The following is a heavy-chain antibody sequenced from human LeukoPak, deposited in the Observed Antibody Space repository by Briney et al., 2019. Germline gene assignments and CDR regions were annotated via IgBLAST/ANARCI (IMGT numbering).Heavy chain of an antibody. J-gene: IGHJ5*02. CDR2: INHSGST. D-gene: IGHD2-2*02. Sequence: SETLSLTCAVYGGSFSGYYWSWIRQPPGKGLEWIGEINHSGSTNYNPSLKSRVTISVDTSKNQFSLKLSSVTAADTAVYYCARGPAAIYGWFDPWGQGTLVTVS. CDR3: ARGPAAIYGWFDP. CDR1: GGSFSGYY. V-gene: IGHV4-34*01.